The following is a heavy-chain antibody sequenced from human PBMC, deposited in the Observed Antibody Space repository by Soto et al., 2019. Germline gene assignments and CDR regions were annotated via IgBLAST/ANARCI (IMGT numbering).Heavy chain of an antibody. Sequence: SETLSLTCTVSGGSISSGGYYWSWIRQLPGKGLEWIGYIYYSGSTYYNPPLKSRVTISVDTSNNQFSLKLGSVTAADTAVYYCARLGDYYQTFDYWGQGALVTVSS. CDR3: ARLGDYYQTFDY. J-gene: IGHJ4*01. D-gene: IGHD3-22*01. CDR1: GGSISSGGYY. CDR2: IYYSGST. V-gene: IGHV4-31*03.